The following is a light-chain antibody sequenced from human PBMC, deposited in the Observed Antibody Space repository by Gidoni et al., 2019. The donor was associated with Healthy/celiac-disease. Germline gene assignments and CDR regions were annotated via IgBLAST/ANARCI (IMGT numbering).Light chain of an antibody. CDR1: QSVSSSY. Sequence: VLTQSPGTLSSSPGERATLSCRASQSVSSSYLAWYQQKPGQAPRLLIYGASSRATVIPDRFSGSGSVTDFTLTISRLEPEDFAVYYCQQYGSSPRTFGQGTKVEIK. J-gene: IGKJ1*01. CDR2: GAS. V-gene: IGKV3-20*01. CDR3: QQYGSSPRT.